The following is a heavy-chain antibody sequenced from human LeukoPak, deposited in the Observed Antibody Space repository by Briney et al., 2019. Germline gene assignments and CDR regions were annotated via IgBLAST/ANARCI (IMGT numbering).Heavy chain of an antibody. CDR1: GYTFTSYG. CDR2: ISAYNGNT. Sequence: ASVKVSCKASGYTFTSYGISWVRQAPGQGLEWMGWISAYNGNTNYAQKLQGRVTMTTDTSTSTAYMELRSLRSDDTAVYYCARLNIPYYYYYMDVWGKGTTVTVSS. CDR3: ARLNIPYYYYYMDV. J-gene: IGHJ6*03. V-gene: IGHV1-18*01.